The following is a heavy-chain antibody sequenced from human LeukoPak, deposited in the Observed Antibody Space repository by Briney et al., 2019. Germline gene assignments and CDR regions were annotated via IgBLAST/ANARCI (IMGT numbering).Heavy chain of an antibody. Sequence: SETLSLTCTVSGGSISSYYWSWIRQPPGKGLEWIGYIYYSGSTNYNPSLKSRVTMSVDTSKAQFSLRLSSVTAADTAVYYCARGPDTRGYSYYFDYWGQGTLVSVSS. J-gene: IGHJ4*02. CDR2: IYYSGST. D-gene: IGHD5-18*01. CDR3: ARGPDTRGYSYYFDY. V-gene: IGHV4-59*08. CDR1: GGSISSYY.